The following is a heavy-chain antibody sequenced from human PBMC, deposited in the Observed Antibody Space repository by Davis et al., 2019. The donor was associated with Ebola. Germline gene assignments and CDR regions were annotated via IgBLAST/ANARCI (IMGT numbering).Heavy chain of an antibody. CDR2: IRSKANSYAT. CDR1: GFTFSGSA. Sequence: PGGSLRLSCAASGFTFSGSAMHWVRQASGKGLEWVGRIRSKANSYATAYAASVKGRFTISRDDSKNTAYLQMNSLKTEDTAVYYCSFSAAAGLDYFDYWGQGTLVTVSS. D-gene: IGHD6-13*01. CDR3: SFSAAAGLDYFDY. V-gene: IGHV3-73*01. J-gene: IGHJ4*02.